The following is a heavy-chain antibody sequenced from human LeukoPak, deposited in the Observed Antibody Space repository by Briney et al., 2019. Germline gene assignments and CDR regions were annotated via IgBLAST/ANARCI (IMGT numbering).Heavy chain of an antibody. CDR1: GGSISDYY. Sequence: PSETLSLTCTVSGGSISDYYWSWIRQPPGKGLEWIGYIYYSGSTNYNPSLKSRVTISVDTSKNQFSLKLSSVTAADTAVYYCARNGIVATFLEGCAFDIWGQGTMVTVSS. CDR3: ARNGIVATFLEGCAFDI. V-gene: IGHV4-59*08. D-gene: IGHD5-12*01. CDR2: IYYSGST. J-gene: IGHJ3*02.